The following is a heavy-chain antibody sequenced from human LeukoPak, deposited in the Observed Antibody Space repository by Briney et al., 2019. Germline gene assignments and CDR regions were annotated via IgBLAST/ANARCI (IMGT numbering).Heavy chain of an antibody. CDR1: GGPFSGYF. CDR3: ARRYYYNLGSFPFDF. J-gene: IGHJ4*02. V-gene: IGHV4-34*01. CDR2: IHNSGSN. Sequence: WETLSLTCAVSGGPFSGYFSSWIRQSSGKGLEWIGEIHNSGSNNYNPYLNSRVTISEDTSKNQFYLNLSSVTAADTAVYYCARRYYYNLGSFPFDFWGQGTLVTVSS. D-gene: IGHD3-10*01.